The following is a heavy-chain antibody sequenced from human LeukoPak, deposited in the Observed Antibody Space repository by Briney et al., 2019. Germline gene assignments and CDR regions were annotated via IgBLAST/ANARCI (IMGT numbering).Heavy chain of an antibody. V-gene: IGHV1-18*01. D-gene: IGHD6-13*01. CDR2: ISAYNGNT. Sequence: ASVKVSCKASGYTFTSYGISWVRQAPGQGLEWMGWISAYNGNTNYVQKFQGRVTMTTDTSTSTAYMELRSLRSEDTAVYYRARYSSSWYVRGWLDPWGQGTLVTVSS. CDR3: ARYSSSWYVRGWLDP. CDR1: GYTFTSYG. J-gene: IGHJ5*02.